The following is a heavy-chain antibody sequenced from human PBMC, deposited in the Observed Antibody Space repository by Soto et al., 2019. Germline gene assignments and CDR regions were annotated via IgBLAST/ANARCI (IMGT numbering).Heavy chain of an antibody. Sequence: SETLSLTCTVSGGSISSGGYYWSWIRQHPGKGLEWIGYIYYSGSTYYNPSLKSRVTISVDTSKNQFSLKLSSVTAADTVVYYCARAARRITIFGVVIPYPNWFDPWGQGTLVTVS. CDR1: GGSISSGGYY. CDR3: ARAARRITIFGVVIPYPNWFDP. CDR2: IYYSGST. V-gene: IGHV4-31*03. J-gene: IGHJ5*02. D-gene: IGHD3-3*01.